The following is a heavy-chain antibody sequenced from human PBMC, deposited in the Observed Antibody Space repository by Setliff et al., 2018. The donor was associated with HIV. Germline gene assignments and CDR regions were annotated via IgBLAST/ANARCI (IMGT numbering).Heavy chain of an antibody. CDR3: AKDKGQKYADY. CDR2: IRSDGSNK. J-gene: IGHJ4*02. Sequence: GGSLRLSCEASGFIFSSYWMSWVRQAPGKGLEWVASIRSDGSNKYYADSVTGRFTISRDDSKNTLYLQMNSLRAEDTAVYYCAKDKGQKYADYWGQGTMVTVSS. CDR1: GFIFSSYW. D-gene: IGHD3-10*01. V-gene: IGHV3-30*02.